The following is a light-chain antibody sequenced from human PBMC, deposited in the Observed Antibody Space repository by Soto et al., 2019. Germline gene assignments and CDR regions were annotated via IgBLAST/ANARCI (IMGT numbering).Light chain of an antibody. CDR1: QSVSSN. V-gene: IGKV3-15*01. Sequence: EIVMTQSPATLSVSPGERATLSCRASQSVSSNLAWYQQKPGQAPRLLIYGASTRATGIPARFSGSRSGTEFTLTSSSLQSEYFAVYYCQQYNNWPYTFGQGTKLEIK. J-gene: IGKJ2*01. CDR2: GAS. CDR3: QQYNNWPYT.